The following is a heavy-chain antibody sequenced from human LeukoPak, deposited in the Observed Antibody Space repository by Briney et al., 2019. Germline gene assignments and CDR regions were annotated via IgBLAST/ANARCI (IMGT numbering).Heavy chain of an antibody. CDR3: TTDEWELHFDY. J-gene: IGHJ4*02. D-gene: IGHD1-26*01. CDR1: GLTLSNAW. V-gene: IGHV3-15*01. Sequence: GGSLRLSCTASGLTLSNAWELWARDATGGAVEWVGRMKSKKDGRTTDYATPENGRFNNSRDDSKNKLYLRMNSLKTEDTAVYYCTTDEWELHFDYWGQGTLVTVSS. CDR2: MKSKKDGRTT.